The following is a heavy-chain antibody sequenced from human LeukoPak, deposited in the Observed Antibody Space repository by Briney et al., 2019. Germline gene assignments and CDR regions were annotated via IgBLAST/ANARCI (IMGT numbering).Heavy chain of an antibody. CDR2: IYYSGST. D-gene: IGHD3-3*01. V-gene: IGHV4-59*01. J-gene: IGHJ6*03. Sequence: SETLSLTCTVSGGSISSYYWSWLRQPPGKGLEWIGYIYYSGSTNYNPSLKSRVTISVDTSKNQFSLKLSSVTAADTAVYYCARTPYYDFWSAPLYMDVWGKGTTVTVSS. CDR1: GGSISSYY. CDR3: ARTPYYDFWSAPLYMDV.